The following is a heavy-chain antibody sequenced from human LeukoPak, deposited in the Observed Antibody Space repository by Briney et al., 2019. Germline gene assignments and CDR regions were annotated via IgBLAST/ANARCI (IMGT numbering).Heavy chain of an antibody. CDR3: ARARSIAVAGTRDKYYFDY. D-gene: IGHD6-19*01. CDR1: GYTFTSYG. V-gene: IGHV1-18*01. Sequence: ASVKVSCKASGYTFTSYGISWVRQAPGQGLEWMGWISAYNGNTNYAQKLQGRVTMTTETSTSTAYMELRSLRSDDTAVYYCARARSIAVAGTRDKYYFDYWGQGTLVTVSS. J-gene: IGHJ4*02. CDR2: ISAYNGNT.